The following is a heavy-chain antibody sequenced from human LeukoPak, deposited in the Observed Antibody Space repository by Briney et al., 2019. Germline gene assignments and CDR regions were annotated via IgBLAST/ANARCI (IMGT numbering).Heavy chain of an antibody. Sequence: SETLSLTCTVSGVSISSSNSYWGWLRQPPGRGLEWIGSIYYSGNTYYNASLKSQVSISIDTSKNQLSLRLTSVTAADTAVYYCARQTGSGLFILPGGQGTLVTVSS. CDR1: GVSISSSNSY. CDR3: ARQTGSGLFILP. V-gene: IGHV4-39*01. D-gene: IGHD3/OR15-3a*01. J-gene: IGHJ4*02. CDR2: IYYSGNT.